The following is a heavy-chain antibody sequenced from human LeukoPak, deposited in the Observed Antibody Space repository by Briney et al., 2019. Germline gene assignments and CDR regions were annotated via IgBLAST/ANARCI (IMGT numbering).Heavy chain of an antibody. J-gene: IGHJ4*02. CDR3: ARYDGGSSSSNY. Sequence: GASVKVSCKASGYTFTSYDINWVRQATGQGLEWMGWMNPNSGNTGYAQKFQGRVTITRNTSISTAYMELSSLRSEDTAVYYFARYDGGSSSSNYWGQGTLVTVSS. V-gene: IGHV1-8*03. CDR2: MNPNSGNT. CDR1: GYTFTSYD. D-gene: IGHD6-6*01.